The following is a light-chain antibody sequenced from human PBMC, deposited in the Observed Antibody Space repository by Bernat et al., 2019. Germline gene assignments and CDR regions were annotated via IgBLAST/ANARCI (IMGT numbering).Light chain of an antibody. CDR1: SLRSYY. J-gene: IGLJ2*01. Sequence: SSELTQDPTVSVALGQTVRITCQGDSLRSYYASWYQQKPGQAPVLVISGKNNRPSGIPDRFSGSRSGNTASLTITGAQAEDEADYDCYSRDSSANHHFVGGTKLTVL. CDR3: YSRDSSANHH. CDR2: GKN. V-gene: IGLV3-19*01.